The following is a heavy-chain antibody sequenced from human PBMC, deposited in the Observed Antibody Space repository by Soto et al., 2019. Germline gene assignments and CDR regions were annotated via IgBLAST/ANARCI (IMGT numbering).Heavy chain of an antibody. Sequence: QVQLVQSGPEVKKPGASVKVSCKTSGYTFTSYGISWVRQAPGQGLEWMGWISTDKGKTNYAQKFQGRVTMTTDTTTSTAYMELRSLRSDDTAVYYYEARSPSFDFWGQGTLVTVSS. J-gene: IGHJ4*02. CDR1: GYTFTSYG. CDR2: ISTDKGKT. V-gene: IGHV1-18*01. CDR3: EARSPSFDF.